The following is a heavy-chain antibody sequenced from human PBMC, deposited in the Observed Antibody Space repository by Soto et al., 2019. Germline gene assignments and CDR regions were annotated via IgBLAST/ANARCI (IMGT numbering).Heavy chain of an antibody. Sequence: ASVKVSCKASGYTFTSYGISWARQAPGQGLEWMGWISAYNGNTNYAQKLQGRVTMTTDTSTSTAYMERRSLRSDDTSVYYGARGGAYCGGDCQDGAFDIWGQGTMVTVSS. CDR3: ARGGAYCGGDCQDGAFDI. CDR2: ISAYNGNT. V-gene: IGHV1-18*01. CDR1: GYTFTSYG. D-gene: IGHD2-21*01. J-gene: IGHJ3*02.